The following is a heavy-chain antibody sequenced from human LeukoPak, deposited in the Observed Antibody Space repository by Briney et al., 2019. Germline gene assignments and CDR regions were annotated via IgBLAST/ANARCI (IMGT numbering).Heavy chain of an antibody. CDR2: ISAYNGNT. CDR1: GYTFTIYG. J-gene: IGHJ4*02. Sequence: ASVNVSCKASGYTFTIYGISWVRQAPGQGLEWMGWISAYNGNTNYTQKLQGRVSMTTDTSKSTAYMELRSLRSDDTAVYYCARARTVSYYDSSGYPFDYWGQGTLVTVSS. CDR3: ARARTVSYYDSSGYPFDY. V-gene: IGHV1-18*01. D-gene: IGHD3-22*01.